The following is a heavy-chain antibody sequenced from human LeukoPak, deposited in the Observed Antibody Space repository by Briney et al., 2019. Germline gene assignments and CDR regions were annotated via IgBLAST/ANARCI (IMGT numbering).Heavy chain of an antibody. J-gene: IGHJ4*02. CDR2: INEDGRET. CDR1: GFTFCIYW. CDR3: QRWNYDIWN. D-gene: IGHD3-3*01. Sequence: RGSLSHSREASGFTFCIYWVPWVRQAPGKGLEWVANINEDGRETNFVDSVKGRFTIYRNNAKNSLYLQMSGLGAEDTAVYYCQRWNYDIWNWGQGTLVTVSS. V-gene: IGHV3-7*05.